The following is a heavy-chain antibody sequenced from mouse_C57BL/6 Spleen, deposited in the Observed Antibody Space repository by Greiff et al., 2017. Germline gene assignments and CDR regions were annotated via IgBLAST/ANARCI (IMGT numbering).Heavy chain of an antibody. Sequence: EVKLMESEGGLVQPGSSMKLSCTASGFTFRDYYMAWVRQVPEKGLEWVANINYDGSSTYYLDSLKSRFIISRDNAKNILYLQMSSLKSEDTATYYCARAGYYGSWYFDVWGTGTTVTVSS. CDR1: GFTFRDYY. V-gene: IGHV5-16*01. CDR2: INYDGSST. CDR3: ARAGYYGSWYFDV. D-gene: IGHD1-1*01. J-gene: IGHJ1*03.